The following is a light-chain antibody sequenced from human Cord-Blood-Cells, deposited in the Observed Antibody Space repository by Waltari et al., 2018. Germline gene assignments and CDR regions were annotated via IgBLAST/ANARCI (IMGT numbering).Light chain of an antibody. CDR2: EGS. CDR3: CSYAGSSTYV. J-gene: IGLJ1*01. V-gene: IGLV2-23*01. Sequence: QSALTQPASVSGSPGRSITISCTGTSSDVGCYNLVSWYQQHPGKAPKLMIYEGSKRPSGVSNRFSGSKSGNTASLTISGLQAEDEADYYCCSYAGSSTYVFGTGTKVTVL. CDR1: SSDVGCYNL.